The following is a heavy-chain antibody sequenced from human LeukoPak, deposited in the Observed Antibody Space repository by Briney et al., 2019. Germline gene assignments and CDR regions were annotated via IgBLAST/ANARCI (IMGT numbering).Heavy chain of an antibody. CDR3: ARESGSVTSEVDFDY. Sequence: GGSLRLSCAASGFTFSSYGMHWVRQAPGKGLEWVATIRQDGSQKYYVDSVKGRFTISRDNAKDSLYLQMSSLRAEDTAVYYCARESGSVTSEVDFDYWGQGTLVTVSS. CDR1: GFTFSSYG. J-gene: IGHJ4*02. CDR2: IRQDGSQK. D-gene: IGHD4-17*01. V-gene: IGHV3-7*01.